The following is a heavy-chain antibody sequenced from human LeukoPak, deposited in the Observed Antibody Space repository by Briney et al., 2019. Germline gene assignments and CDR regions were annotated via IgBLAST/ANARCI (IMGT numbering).Heavy chain of an antibody. J-gene: IGHJ4*02. CDR1: GFTFNNYA. D-gene: IGHD6-13*01. V-gene: IGHV3-23*01. CDR2: ISGRGGST. CDR3: AKAAHSSSWYYFDY. Sequence: PGGSLRLSCAASGFTFNNYAMSWVRQAPGKGLEWVSSISGRGGSTYYPDSVKGRFTISRDNSKNTLYLQMNSLRTEDTAVYYCAKAAHSSSWYYFDYWGQGTLVTVSS.